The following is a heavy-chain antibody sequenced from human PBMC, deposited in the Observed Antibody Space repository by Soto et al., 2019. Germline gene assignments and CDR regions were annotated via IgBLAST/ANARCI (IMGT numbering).Heavy chain of an antibody. CDR1: GGSFSSYA. D-gene: IGHD3-3*01. CDR3: ATADQTASGSDRRHHEGYGMDD. Sequence: SVKVPCKASGGSFSSYAISWVRQAPGQGLEWMGGIIPIFGTANYAQKFQGRVTITADESTSTASMELSSLGSEGPAVYYCATADQTASGSDRRHHEGYGMDDWGQGTRVTVYS. V-gene: IGHV1-69*13. J-gene: IGHJ6*01. CDR2: IIPIFGTA.